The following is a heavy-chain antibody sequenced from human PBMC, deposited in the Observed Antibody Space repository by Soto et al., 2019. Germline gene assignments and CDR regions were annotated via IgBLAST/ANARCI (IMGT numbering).Heavy chain of an antibody. CDR2: ISYDGSNK. Sequence: QVQLVESGGGVVQPGRSLRLSCAASGFTFSSYAMHWVRQAPGKGLEWVAVISYDGSNKYYADSVKGRFTISRDNSKNTLYLQMNSLRAEDTAVYYCARGGTDYVWGSYRYYFDYWGQGTLVTVSS. V-gene: IGHV3-30-3*01. D-gene: IGHD3-16*02. CDR1: GFTFSSYA. J-gene: IGHJ4*02. CDR3: ARGGTDYVWGSYRYYFDY.